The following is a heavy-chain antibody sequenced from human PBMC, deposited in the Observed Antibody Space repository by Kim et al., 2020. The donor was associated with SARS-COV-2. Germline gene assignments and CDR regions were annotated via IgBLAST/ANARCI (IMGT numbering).Heavy chain of an antibody. J-gene: IGHJ4*02. CDR1: GFSLSTSGVC. V-gene: IGHV2-70*01. CDR2: IDSDDDK. Sequence: SGPTLVNPTQTLTLTCTFSGFSLSTSGVCVSWIRQPPGKALEWLALIDSDDDKYYSPSLKTRLTISKDTSKNQVVLTMTNMDPVDTATYYCARIGYSSYYFDYWGQGTLVTVSS. CDR3: ARIGYSSYYFDY. D-gene: IGHD6-19*01.